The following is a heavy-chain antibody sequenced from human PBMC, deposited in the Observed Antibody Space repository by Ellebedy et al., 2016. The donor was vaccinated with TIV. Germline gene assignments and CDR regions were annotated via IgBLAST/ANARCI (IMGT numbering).Heavy chain of an antibody. CDR1: GYTFTGYY. J-gene: IGHJ6*02. V-gene: IGHV1-2*02. Sequence: AASVKVSRKASGYTFTGYYIHWVRQAPGQGLEWMGWINPNTGGADFAQKFHGRITLTTDTSINTAYLDLSSLTSDDTAVYYCARLHLDFFYKYGLDVWGQGTTVTVSS. CDR2: INPNTGGA. CDR3: ARLHLDFFYKYGLDV. D-gene: IGHD3-9*01.